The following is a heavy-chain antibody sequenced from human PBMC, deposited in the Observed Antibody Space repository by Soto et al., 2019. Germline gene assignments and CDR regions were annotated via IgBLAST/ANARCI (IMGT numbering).Heavy chain of an antibody. D-gene: IGHD3-22*01. V-gene: IGHV1-58*01. Sequence: SVKVSCKASGFTFTSSAVQWVRQARGQRLEWIGWIVVGSGNTNYAQKFQERVTITRDMSTSTAYMELSSLRSEDTAVYYCAAFTLPYYYVSSGYYYFDYWGQGTLVTVSS. CDR2: IVVGSGNT. CDR1: GFTFTSSA. CDR3: AAFTLPYYYVSSGYYYFDY. J-gene: IGHJ4*02.